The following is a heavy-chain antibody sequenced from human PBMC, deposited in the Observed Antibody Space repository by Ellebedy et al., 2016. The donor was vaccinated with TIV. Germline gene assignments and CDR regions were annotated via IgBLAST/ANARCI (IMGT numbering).Heavy chain of an antibody. CDR2: LTTGGVT. V-gene: IGHV3-23*01. J-gene: IGHJ4*02. CDR3: AKDWGRSGWISDY. Sequence: GESLKISCVVSGFTFSTYAMRWFRQAPGKGLEWVSALTTGGVTFYADSVKGRFTSSRDSSKNTLYLQMNSLRVEDTAIYFCAKDWGRSGWISDYWGQGTLVTVSS. D-gene: IGHD3-16*01. CDR1: GFTFSTYA.